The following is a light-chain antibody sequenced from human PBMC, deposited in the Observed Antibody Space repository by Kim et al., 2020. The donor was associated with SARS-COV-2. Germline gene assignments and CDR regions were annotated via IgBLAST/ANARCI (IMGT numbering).Light chain of an antibody. Sequence: RLVSPGERATLSCRASQSVNNNLAWYQQKPGQAPRLLIHGAFTRATGIPARFSGSGSGTEFTLTISSLQSEDFAVYYCQQYYIWYTFGQGTKLEI. CDR1: QSVNNN. V-gene: IGKV3-15*01. CDR2: GAF. CDR3: QQYYIWYT. J-gene: IGKJ2*01.